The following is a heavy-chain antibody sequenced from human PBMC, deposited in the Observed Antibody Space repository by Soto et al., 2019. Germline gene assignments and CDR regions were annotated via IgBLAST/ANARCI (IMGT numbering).Heavy chain of an antibody. V-gene: IGHV3-30-3*01. CDR3: ASSTLDGYKLYYYYGMDV. CDR1: GFTFSSYA. J-gene: IGHJ6*02. D-gene: IGHD5-12*01. Sequence: QVQLVESGGGVVQPGRSLRLSCAASGFTFSSYAMHWVRQAPGKGLEWVAVISYDGSNKYYADSVKGRFTISRDNSKNTLCLQMNSLRAADTAVYYCASSTLDGYKLYYYYGMDVWGQGTTVTVSS. CDR2: ISYDGSNK.